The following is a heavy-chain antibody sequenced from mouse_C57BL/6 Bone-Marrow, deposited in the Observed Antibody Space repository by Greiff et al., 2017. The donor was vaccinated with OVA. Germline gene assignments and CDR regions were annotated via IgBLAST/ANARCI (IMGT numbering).Heavy chain of an antibody. CDR2: IDPSDSYT. V-gene: IGHV1-50*01. CDR1: GYTFTSYW. Sequence: QVQLQQPGAELVKPGASVKLSCKASGYTFTSYWMQWVKQRPGQGLEWIGEIDPSDSYTNYNQKFKGKATLTVDTSSSTAYMQLSSPTSEDSAVYYCASAVFAYWGQGTLVTVSA. CDR3: ASAVFAY. J-gene: IGHJ3*01.